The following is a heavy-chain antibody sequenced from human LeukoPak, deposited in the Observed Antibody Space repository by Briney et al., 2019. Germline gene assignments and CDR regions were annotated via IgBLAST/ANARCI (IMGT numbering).Heavy chain of an antibody. V-gene: IGHV4-4*07. CDR1: GGSISSYY. Sequence: SETLSLTCTVSGGSISSYYWSWIRQPAGKGLEWIGRIYTSGSTNYNPSLKSRVTISVDTSKNQFSLKLSSVTAADTAVYYCARGFPIAAAEGFDYWGQGTLVTVSS. CDR2: IYTSGST. J-gene: IGHJ4*02. CDR3: ARGFPIAAAEGFDY. D-gene: IGHD6-13*01.